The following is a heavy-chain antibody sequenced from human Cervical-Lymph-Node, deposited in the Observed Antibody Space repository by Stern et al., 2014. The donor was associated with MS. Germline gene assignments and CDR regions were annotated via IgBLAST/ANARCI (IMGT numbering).Heavy chain of an antibody. J-gene: IGHJ6*02. CDR3: VSNPLDM. CDR1: GFTFNTYG. V-gene: IGHV3-30*03. CDR2: ISVDGRNE. Sequence: VQLVESGGGVVQPGRSLRLSCGASGFTFNTYGMHWIRQAPGKGLEWLTIISVDGRNEYYTDSVKGRFTISRDNSKNMLYLQMNSLRAEDTAIYYCVSNPLDMWGQGTTVTVSS.